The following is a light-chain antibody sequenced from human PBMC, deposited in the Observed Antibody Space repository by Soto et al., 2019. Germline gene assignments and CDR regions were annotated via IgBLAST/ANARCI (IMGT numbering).Light chain of an antibody. CDR2: DTN. CDR1: TGAVTSGHY. CDR3: LVIFTGVGEV. Sequence: QAVVTQEPSLTVSPGGTVTLTCGSSTGAVTSGHYVHWFQQKPGQAPRTLIYDTNNKHSWTPARFSGSLLGGKAALTLSGAQHEDEADYYCLVIFTGVGEVFGTGTKLTVL. J-gene: IGLJ1*01. V-gene: IGLV7-46*01.